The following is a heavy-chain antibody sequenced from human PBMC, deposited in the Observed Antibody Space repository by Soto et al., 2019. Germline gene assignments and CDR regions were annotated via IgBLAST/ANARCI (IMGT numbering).Heavy chain of an antibody. J-gene: IGHJ4*02. CDR2: IWYNGSDK. V-gene: IGHV3-33*06. D-gene: IGHD2-15*01. CDR1: GFTFSSYG. Sequence: QVQLVESGGGVVQPGRSLRLSCAASGFTFSSYGMHWVRQAPGKGLEWVAVIWYNGSDKKYADSVKGRFTISRDNSENTLYLQMNSLRAEDTAVYYCAKMGGAVVVVVAATNYYFDYWGQGTLVTVSS. CDR3: AKMGGAVVVVVAATNYYFDY.